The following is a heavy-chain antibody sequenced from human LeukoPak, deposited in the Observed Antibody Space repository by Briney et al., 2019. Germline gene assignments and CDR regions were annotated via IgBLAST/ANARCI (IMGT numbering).Heavy chain of an antibody. V-gene: IGHV4-34*01. CDR2: INHSGST. CDR3: ARALGDSTTVTTHAFDI. D-gene: IGHD4-17*01. J-gene: IGHJ3*02. Sequence: SGALSPTCAVYGGSFSGYYWSWIRQPPGKGLEWIGEINHSGSTNYNPSLKSRVTISVDTSKNQFSLKLSSVTAADTAVYYCARALGDSTTVTTHAFDIWGQGTMVTVSS. CDR1: GGSFSGYY.